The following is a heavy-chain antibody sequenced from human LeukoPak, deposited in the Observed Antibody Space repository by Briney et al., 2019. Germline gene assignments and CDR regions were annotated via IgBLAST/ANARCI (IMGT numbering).Heavy chain of an antibody. D-gene: IGHD4-17*01. CDR2: ISDSSGTI. CDR3: ARGPYGDYVDALDY. J-gene: IGHJ4*02. V-gene: IGHV3-48*01. Sequence: GGSLRLSCAASGLTFSSFAMNWVRQAPGKGLEWISYISDSSGTIYYADSVKGRFTISRDNAKNSLYLQMNSLRAEDTAVYYCARGPYGDYVDALDYWGQGTLVTVSS. CDR1: GLTFSSFA.